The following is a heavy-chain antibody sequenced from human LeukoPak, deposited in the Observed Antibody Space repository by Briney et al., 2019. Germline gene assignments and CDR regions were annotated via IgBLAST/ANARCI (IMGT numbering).Heavy chain of an antibody. V-gene: IGHV3-48*02. Sequence: GGSLRLSCTASGFTFSSYNMNWVRQAPGKGLEWVSYISSSSSTIYYADSVKGRFTISRDNAKNSLYVQMNSLRDEDTAVYYCAREHSSSSGSVSDFWGQGTLVTVSP. CDR2: ISSSSSTI. D-gene: IGHD6-6*01. J-gene: IGHJ4*02. CDR1: GFTFSSYN. CDR3: AREHSSSSGSVSDF.